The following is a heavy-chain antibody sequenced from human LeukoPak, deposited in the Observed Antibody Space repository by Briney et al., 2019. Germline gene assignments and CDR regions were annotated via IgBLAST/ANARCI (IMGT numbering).Heavy chain of an antibody. D-gene: IGHD3-22*01. V-gene: IGHV3-33*06. CDR2: IWYDGSNK. Sequence: PGGSLRLSCAASRFTFSSYGMHWVRQASGKGLAWVAIIWYDGSNKYYADSVKGRFTISRDSSKKTLYLQMSSLRAEDTAVYYCAKAKYSSGEEIDYWGQGTLVTVSS. CDR1: RFTFSSYG. J-gene: IGHJ4*02. CDR3: AKAKYSSGEEIDY.